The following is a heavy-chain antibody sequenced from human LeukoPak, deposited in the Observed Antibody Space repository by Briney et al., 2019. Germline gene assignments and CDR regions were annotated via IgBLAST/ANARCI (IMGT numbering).Heavy chain of an antibody. CDR1: GCTFTSYG. V-gene: IGHV1-18*01. Sequence: GASVKVSCKASGCTFTSYGISWVRQAPGQGLEWMGWISAYNGNTNYAQKLQGRVTMTTDTSTSTAYMELRSLRSEDTAVYYCARAGPIAAAGTLAFAWGQGTLVTVSS. CDR3: ARAGPIAAAGTLAFA. CDR2: ISAYNGNT. D-gene: IGHD6-13*01. J-gene: IGHJ5*02.